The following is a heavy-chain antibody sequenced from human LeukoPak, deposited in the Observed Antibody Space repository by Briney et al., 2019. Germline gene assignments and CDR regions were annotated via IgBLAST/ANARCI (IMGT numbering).Heavy chain of an antibody. CDR2: IKQDGSER. CDR3: ARGGTRGYSPVDY. J-gene: IGHJ4*02. Sequence: AGGSLRLSCAASGFTFSSFRMNWVRQAPGKGLEWVANIKQDGSERNYVDSVKGRSTISRDNAKNSLFLQMNSLRVEDTAVYYCARGGTRGYSPVDYWGQGILVTVSS. CDR1: GFTFSSFR. V-gene: IGHV3-7*03. D-gene: IGHD5-18*01.